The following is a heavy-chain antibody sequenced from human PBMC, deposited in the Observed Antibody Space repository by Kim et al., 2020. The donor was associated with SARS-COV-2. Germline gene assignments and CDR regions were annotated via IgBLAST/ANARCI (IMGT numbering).Heavy chain of an antibody. J-gene: IGHJ4*02. D-gene: IGHD6-6*01. CDR1: GGSISSGGYY. V-gene: IGHV4-31*03. Sequence: SETLSLTCTVSGGSISSGGYYWSWIRQHPGKGLEWIGYIYYSGSTYYNPSLKSRVTISVDTSKNQFSLKLSSVTAADTAVYYCARVSDSSYPFDFWGQGTLVTVSS. CDR3: ARVSDSSYPFDF. CDR2: IYYSGST.